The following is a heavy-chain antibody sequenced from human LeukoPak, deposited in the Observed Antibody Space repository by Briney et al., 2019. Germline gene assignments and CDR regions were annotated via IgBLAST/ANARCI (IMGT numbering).Heavy chain of an antibody. CDR2: VNHSGST. CDR1: GGSFSGYY. D-gene: IGHD2-2*01. CDR3: ARGVVVPAAIPPGLADYYYGMDV. Sequence: SETLSLTCAVYGGSFSGYYWSWIRQPPGKGLEWIGEVNHSGSTNYNPSLKSRVTISVDTSKNQFSLKLSSVTAADTAVYYCARGVVVPAAIPPGLADYYYGMDVWGQGTTVTVSS. J-gene: IGHJ6*02. V-gene: IGHV4-34*01.